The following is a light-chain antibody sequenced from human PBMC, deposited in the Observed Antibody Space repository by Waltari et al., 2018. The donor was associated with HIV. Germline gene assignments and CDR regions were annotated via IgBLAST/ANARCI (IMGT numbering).Light chain of an antibody. J-gene: IGKJ1*01. Sequence: TQYPPTLSVSLGERVTLSCRASQDIGTDLAWYQQIRGQAPRLLIFDTSSRATGVPARFSGGGSGTDFTLTISSLHSEDFGIYYCQQYQTWPPETFGLGTRVDLK. CDR1: QDIGTD. CDR2: DTS. CDR3: QQYQTWPPET. V-gene: IGKV3-15*01.